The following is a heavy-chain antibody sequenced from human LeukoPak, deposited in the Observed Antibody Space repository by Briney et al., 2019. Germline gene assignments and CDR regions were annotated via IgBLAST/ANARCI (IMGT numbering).Heavy chain of an antibody. J-gene: IGHJ6*02. Sequence: GGALKLSFAASGFSLSGTALRWVRQSYGKGLEWIGRVRSKTNNYATAYAASVKGRFTISRDDSKNTAYLQLDSLKTEDTAVYYCTRQGRPAEFCSGSICYDYDFYGMDVWGQGTTVTVSS. CDR2: VRSKTNNYAT. V-gene: IGHV3-73*01. CDR1: GFSLSGTA. D-gene: IGHD2-8*02. CDR3: TRQGRPAEFCSGSICYDYDFYGMDV.